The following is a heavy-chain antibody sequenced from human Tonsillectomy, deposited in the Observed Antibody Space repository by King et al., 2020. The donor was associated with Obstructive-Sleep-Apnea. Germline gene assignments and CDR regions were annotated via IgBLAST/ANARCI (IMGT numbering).Heavy chain of an antibody. CDR1: GFTFDDYA. CDR2: IDLNSCSI. CDR3: AKDMSSGWYGPSDS. V-gene: IGHV3-9*01. D-gene: IGHD6-13*01. J-gene: IGHJ4*02. Sequence: QLVQSGGGLVQPGRSLRLSCAASGFTFDDYAIHWVRQAPGKGLEWVSGIDLNSCSIGYADSVKGRFTISRDNAKNSVYSRMNSLRPEDTALYYCAKDMSSGWYGPSDSWGQGTLVTVSS.